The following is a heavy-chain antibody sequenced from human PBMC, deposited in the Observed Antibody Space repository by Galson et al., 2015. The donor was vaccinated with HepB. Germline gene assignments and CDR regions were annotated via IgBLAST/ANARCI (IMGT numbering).Heavy chain of an antibody. CDR3: ARLYEGGSSWFHGRPFDI. D-gene: IGHD6-13*01. CDR1: GGSFSGYY. CDR2: ISHSGST. J-gene: IGHJ3*02. V-gene: IGHV4-34*01. Sequence: ETLSLTCAVHGGSFSGYYWSWIRHTPGEGLEWIGEISHSGSTNYNPSLKSRATISEDTSKKQFSLKVNSVTVADTAVYYCARLYEGGSSWFHGRPFDIWGQGTMVTVSS.